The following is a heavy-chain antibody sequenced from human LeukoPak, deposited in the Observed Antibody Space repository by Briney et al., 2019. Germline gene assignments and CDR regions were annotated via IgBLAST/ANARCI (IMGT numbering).Heavy chain of an antibody. J-gene: IGHJ4*02. CDR3: AKDLIAVAVYYFDY. CDR1: GFTFSSYA. V-gene: IGHV3-30-3*01. Sequence: GGSLRLSCAASGFTFSSYAMHWVRQAPGKGLEWVAVISYDGSNKYYADSVKGRFTISRDNSKNTLYLQMNSLRAEDTAVYYCAKDLIAVAVYYFDYWGQGTLVTVSS. CDR2: ISYDGSNK. D-gene: IGHD6-19*01.